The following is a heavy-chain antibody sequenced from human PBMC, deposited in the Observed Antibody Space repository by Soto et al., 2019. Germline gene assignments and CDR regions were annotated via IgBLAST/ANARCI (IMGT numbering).Heavy chain of an antibody. Sequence: GRLLRLSCGASGVNIISNYRSRILQAPGKGLEWVSVIYSGGSAYYADSVKGRFTISRDNSKNTLYLQMNSLRAEDTAVYYCARHGYSYGGGYFDYWGQGTLVSVSS. J-gene: IGHJ4*02. V-gene: IGHV3-66*04. CDR2: IYSGGSA. CDR1: GVNIISNY. CDR3: ARHGYSYGGGYFDY. D-gene: IGHD5-18*01.